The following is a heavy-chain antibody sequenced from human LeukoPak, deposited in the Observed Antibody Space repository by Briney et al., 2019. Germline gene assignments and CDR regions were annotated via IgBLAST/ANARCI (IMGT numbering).Heavy chain of an antibody. CDR1: GFTVSSNS. J-gene: IGHJ4*02. CDR3: AKDKLGVVPAYFDY. D-gene: IGHD2-2*01. CDR2: IYSDNT. V-gene: IGHV3-53*01. Sequence: SGGSLRLSCTVSGFTVSSNSMSWVRQAPGKGLEWVSFIYSDNTHYSDSVKGRFTISRDNSKNTLYLQMNSLRAEDTAVYYCAKDKLGVVPAYFDYWGQGTLVTVSS.